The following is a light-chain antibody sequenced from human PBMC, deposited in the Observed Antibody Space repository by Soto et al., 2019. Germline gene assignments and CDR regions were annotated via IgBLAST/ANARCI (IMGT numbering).Light chain of an antibody. Sequence: EIVLPQSPATLSLSPGARATLSCRASQSVSSYLAWYQQKPGQAPRLLIYDASNRATGIPARFSGSGSGTDFTLTISSLEPEDFAVYYCQQRSNWPSITFGQGTRLEI. CDR2: DAS. J-gene: IGKJ5*01. CDR1: QSVSSY. V-gene: IGKV3-11*01. CDR3: QQRSNWPSIT.